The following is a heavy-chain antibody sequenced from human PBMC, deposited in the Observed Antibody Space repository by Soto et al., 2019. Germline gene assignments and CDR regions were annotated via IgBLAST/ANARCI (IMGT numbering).Heavy chain of an antibody. CDR2: IIPILGIA. D-gene: IGHD1-1*01. J-gene: IGHJ4*02. CDR3: AREPLDPFDNPQYYFDY. CDR1: GGTFSSYT. Sequence: QVQLVQSGAEVKKPGSSVKVSCKASGGTFSSYTISWVRQAPGQGLEWMGRIIPILGIANYAQKFQGRVTITADKSTSTAYMELSSLRSEGTAVYYCAREPLDPFDNPQYYFDYWGQGTLVTVSS. V-gene: IGHV1-69*08.